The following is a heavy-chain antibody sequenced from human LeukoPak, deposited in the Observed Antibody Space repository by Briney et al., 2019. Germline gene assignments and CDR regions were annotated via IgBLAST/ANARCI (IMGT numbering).Heavy chain of an antibody. CDR2: INSGGSGT. J-gene: IGHJ4*02. CDR1: EFTFSNYW. V-gene: IGHV3-74*01. CDR3: AREVGSGNSDRYFDY. Sequence: GGSLRLSCAASEFTFSNYWIHWVRHAPGKGLVWVSRINSGGSGTNYADSVKGRFTISRDNSNNTLYLQVKSLRAEDTAVYYCAREVGSGNSDRYFDYWGQGTLVTVSS. D-gene: IGHD3-10*01.